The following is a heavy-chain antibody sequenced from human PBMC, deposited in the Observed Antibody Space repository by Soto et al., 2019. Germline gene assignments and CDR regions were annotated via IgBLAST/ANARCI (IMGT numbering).Heavy chain of an antibody. CDR1: GGSISTSRSY. J-gene: IGHJ5*02. CDR2: IFYSGST. Sequence: QLQLLESGPGLVKASETLSLTCNVSGGSISTSRSYWAWIRQPPGKGLEWLANIFYSGSTYYNPSLAGRVTVSVDTSKNEFSLKLRSVTAADTAVYYCARQPTTADTDLWFDPWGQGPLATVSS. CDR3: ARQPTTADTDLWFDP. V-gene: IGHV4-39*01. D-gene: IGHD2-15*01.